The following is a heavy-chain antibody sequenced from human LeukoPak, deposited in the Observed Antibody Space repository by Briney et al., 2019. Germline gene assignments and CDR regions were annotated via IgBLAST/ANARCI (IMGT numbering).Heavy chain of an antibody. CDR1: GFTFSSYG. V-gene: IGHV3-33*01. D-gene: IGHD6-19*01. Sequence: GGSLRLSCAASGFTFSSYGMHWVRQAPGKGLEWVAVIWYDGSNKYYADSVKGRFTTSRDNSKNTLYLQMNSLRAEDTAVYYCAREAYSSGWTALNWFDPWGQGTLVTVSS. CDR2: IWYDGSNK. CDR3: AREAYSSGWTALNWFDP. J-gene: IGHJ5*02.